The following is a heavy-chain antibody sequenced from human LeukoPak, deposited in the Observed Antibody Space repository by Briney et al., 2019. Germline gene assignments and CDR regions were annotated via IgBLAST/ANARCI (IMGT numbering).Heavy chain of an antibody. D-gene: IGHD3-3*01. V-gene: IGHV3-23*01. Sequence: PGGSLRLSCEASGFTFSSYAMSWVRQAPGKGLEWVSAISGSGGSTYYADSVKGRFTISRDTSKSTLYLQMNSLRAEDTAVYYCAKYYQFSTRLAYWGEGTLVTASS. CDR2: ISGSGGST. J-gene: IGHJ4*02. CDR3: AKYYQFSTRLAY. CDR1: GFTFSSYA.